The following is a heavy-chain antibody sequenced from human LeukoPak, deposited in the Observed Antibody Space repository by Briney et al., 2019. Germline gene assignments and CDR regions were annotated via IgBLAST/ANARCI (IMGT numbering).Heavy chain of an antibody. D-gene: IGHD1-14*01. CDR3: AGGSLLYNWFDS. J-gene: IGHJ5*01. CDR1: GFTFSDYG. V-gene: IGHV3-30*02. CDR2: IRHDGSNK. Sequence: PGGSLRLSCAASGFTFSDYGMHWVRQAPGKGLEWVAFIRHDGSNKNYADSVKGRFTISRDSSKNTLFLQMNSLRAEDTAVYYCAGGSLLYNWFDSWGQGTLVTVSS.